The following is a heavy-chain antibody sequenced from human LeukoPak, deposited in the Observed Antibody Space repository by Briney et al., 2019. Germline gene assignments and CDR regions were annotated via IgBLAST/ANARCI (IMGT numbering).Heavy chain of an antibody. CDR3: ARVKNAPSRSTQQNWFDP. V-gene: IGHV3-53*01. CDR1: GFTVSSNY. J-gene: IGHJ5*02. Sequence: GGSLRLFCEASGFTVSSNYMSWVRQAPGKGVEWVSVIYRGGSTYYAGCVEGRFTVSRDDSKNTLYLQMNSLRAEDTAVYYCARVKNAPSRSTQQNWFDPWGQGTLVTVSS. CDR2: IYRGGST.